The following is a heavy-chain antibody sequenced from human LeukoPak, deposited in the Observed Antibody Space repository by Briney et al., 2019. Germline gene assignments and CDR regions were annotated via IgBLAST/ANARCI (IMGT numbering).Heavy chain of an antibody. CDR1: GFTVGSNY. CDR2: IYSAGNT. V-gene: IGHV3-53*01. Sequence: PGGSLILSCAVSGFTVGSNYMTWVRQAPGKGLEWVSIIYSAGNTYYADSVKGRFTISRDNSKNTLYLQMNSLRAEDTAVYYCSRQRRYCSGDNCYSGLDSWGQGTLVTVSS. D-gene: IGHD2-15*01. CDR3: SRQRRYCSGDNCYSGLDS. J-gene: IGHJ4*02.